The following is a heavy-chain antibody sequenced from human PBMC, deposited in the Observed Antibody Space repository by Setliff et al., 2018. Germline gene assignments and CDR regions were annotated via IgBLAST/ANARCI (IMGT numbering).Heavy chain of an antibody. Sequence: SETLSLTCAVSGGSISSSNWWSWVRQPPGKGLEWIGEIYHSGSTNYNPSPKSRVTISVDTSKNQFSLKLSSVTAADTAVYYCARGGMAAAGIKYWGQGTLVTVSS. J-gene: IGHJ4*02. CDR1: GGSISSSNW. CDR2: IYHSGST. V-gene: IGHV4-4*02. D-gene: IGHD6-13*01. CDR3: ARGGMAAAGIKY.